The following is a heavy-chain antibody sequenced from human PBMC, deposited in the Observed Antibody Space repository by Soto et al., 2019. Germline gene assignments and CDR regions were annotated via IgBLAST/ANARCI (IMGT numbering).Heavy chain of an antibody. Sequence: PSFQGHVTISADKSISTAYLQWSSLKASDTAMYYCARLLYDFWSGNAFDIWGQGTTVTVSS. J-gene: IGHJ3*02. CDR3: ARLLYDFWSGNAFDI. V-gene: IGHV5-10-1*01. D-gene: IGHD3-3*01.